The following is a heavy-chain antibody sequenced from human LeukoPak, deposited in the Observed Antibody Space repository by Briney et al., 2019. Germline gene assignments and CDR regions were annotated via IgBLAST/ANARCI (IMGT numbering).Heavy chain of an antibody. D-gene: IGHD6-6*01. CDR1: GDSISSRNC. J-gene: IGHJ5*02. CDR3: ARRSIAARRWFDP. CDR2: IYHSGST. Sequence: PSETLSLTCAVSGDSISSRNCWSWVRQPPGKGLEWIGEIYHSGSTNYNPSLKSRVTISLDKSKNQFSLKLSSVTAADTAVYYCARRSIAARRWFDPWGQGTLVTVSS. V-gene: IGHV4-4*02.